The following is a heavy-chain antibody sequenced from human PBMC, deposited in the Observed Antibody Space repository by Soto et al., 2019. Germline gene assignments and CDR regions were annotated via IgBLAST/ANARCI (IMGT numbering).Heavy chain of an antibody. D-gene: IGHD3-9*01. Sequence: SETLSLTCTVSGGSMSNYYGSWIRQPAGKGLEWIGRIYTTGSTHYNPSLKSRVTLSIDMSKNQFSLKLNSVTAADTAVYYCARELPSIYEILTGHFDHWGQGTLVTI. J-gene: IGHJ4*02. V-gene: IGHV4-4*07. CDR1: GGSMSNYY. CDR2: IYTTGST. CDR3: ARELPSIYEILTGHFDH.